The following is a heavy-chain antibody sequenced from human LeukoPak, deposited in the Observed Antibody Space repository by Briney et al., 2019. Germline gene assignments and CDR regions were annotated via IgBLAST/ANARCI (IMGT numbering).Heavy chain of an antibody. J-gene: IGHJ4*02. V-gene: IGHV1-2*02. CDR2: IDPNTGDS. D-gene: IGHD2-2*01. Sequence: ASVKVSCKASEYTFTGYYIDWVRQAPGPGLEWMGWIDPNTGDSNYVQKFQGGVTMTRDTSISTAYMELSRLRSDDTAFYYCARIRYCGGISCYYIDYWGQGTLVTVSA. CDR1: EYTFTGYY. CDR3: ARIRYCGGISCYYIDY.